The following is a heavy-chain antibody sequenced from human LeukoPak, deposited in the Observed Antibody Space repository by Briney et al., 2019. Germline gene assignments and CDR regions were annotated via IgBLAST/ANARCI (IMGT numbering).Heavy chain of an antibody. Sequence: SETLSLTCTVSGGSISSSSYYWGWIRQPPGKGLEWIGNIYYSGSTYYNPSLRSRLTISVDTSKNQFSLKLSSVTAADTAVYYCARLDSYYAGDYGGQGTLVTVSS. D-gene: IGHD3-10*01. CDR3: ARLDSYYAGDY. V-gene: IGHV4-39*01. CDR1: GGSISSSSYY. J-gene: IGHJ4*02. CDR2: IYYSGST.